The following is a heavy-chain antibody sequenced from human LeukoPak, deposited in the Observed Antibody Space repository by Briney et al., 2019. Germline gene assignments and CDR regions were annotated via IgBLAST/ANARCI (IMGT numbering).Heavy chain of an antibody. CDR3: AKALGQQLVDY. CDR2: IVGSSST. V-gene: IGHV3-21*01. Sequence: GGSLRLSCAASGFTFSNFAMTWVRQAPGKGLEWVSSIVGSSSTYYADSLKGRFTISRDNAKNSLYLQMNSLRAEDTAVYYCAKALGQQLVDYWGQGTLVTVSS. D-gene: IGHD6-13*01. CDR1: GFTFSNFA. J-gene: IGHJ4*02.